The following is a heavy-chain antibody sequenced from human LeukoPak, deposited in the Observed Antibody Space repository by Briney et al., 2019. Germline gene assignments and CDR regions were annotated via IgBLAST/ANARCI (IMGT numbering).Heavy chain of an antibody. CDR1: GFSFSTYW. Sequence: QAGGSLRLSCEVSGFSFSTYWMHWVRQAPGKGLVWVSRINSDGSIAYYADAVKGRFTITRENAKDTLYLQMNSLRDDDTAVYYCARGYDIYPLGWWFDPWGQGTRVTVSS. V-gene: IGHV3-74*01. J-gene: IGHJ5*02. D-gene: IGHD5-12*01. CDR3: ARGYDIYPLGWWFDP. CDR2: INSDGSIA.